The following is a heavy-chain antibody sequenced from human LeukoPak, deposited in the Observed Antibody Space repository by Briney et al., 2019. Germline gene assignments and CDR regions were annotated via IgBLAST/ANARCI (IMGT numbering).Heavy chain of an antibody. V-gene: IGHV1-69*04. D-gene: IGHD2-2*01. CDR1: GGTFSSYA. CDR3: ARGGYCSSTSCFVDY. J-gene: IGHJ4*02. Sequence: SVKVSCKASGGTFSSYAISWVRQAPGQGLEWMGRIIPILGIANYAQKFQDRVTITADKSTSTAYMELSRLRSDDTAVYYCARGGYCSSTSCFVDYWGQGTLVTVSS. CDR2: IIPILGIA.